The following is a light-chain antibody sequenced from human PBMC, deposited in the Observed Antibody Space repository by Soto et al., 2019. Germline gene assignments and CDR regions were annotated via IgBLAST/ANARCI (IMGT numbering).Light chain of an antibody. Sequence: QSVLTQPASVSVSPGQSITISCTGTGSDVGAYNYVSWYQQSPGKAPKLIIYEVTNRPSGVSNRFSGFKSGNTASLTVSGLQPEDEAYYYCASFTTINTWIFGGGTKVTVL. V-gene: IGLV2-14*01. CDR1: GSDVGAYNY. CDR2: EVT. CDR3: ASFTTINTWI. J-gene: IGLJ2*01.